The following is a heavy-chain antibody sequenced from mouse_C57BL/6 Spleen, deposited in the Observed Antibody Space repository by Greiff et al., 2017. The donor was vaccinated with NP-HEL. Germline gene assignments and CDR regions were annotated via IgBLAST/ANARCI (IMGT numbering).Heavy chain of an antibody. D-gene: IGHD2-4*01. CDR1: GYTFTSYW. J-gene: IGHJ3*01. Sequence: QVQLQQPGAELVRPGSSVKLSCKASGYTFTSYWMHWVKQRPIQGLEWIGNIDPSDSETHYNQKFKDKATLTVDKSSSTAYMQLSSLTSEDSAVCYCARDYDYAWFAYWGQGTLVTVSA. CDR3: ARDYDYAWFAY. V-gene: IGHV1-52*01. CDR2: IDPSDSET.